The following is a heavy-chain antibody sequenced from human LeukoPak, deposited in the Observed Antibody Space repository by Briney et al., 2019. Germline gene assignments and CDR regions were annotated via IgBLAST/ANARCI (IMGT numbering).Heavy chain of an antibody. CDR3: ARADYYDSSGYYHPFDY. J-gene: IGHJ4*02. Sequence: HPGGSLRLSCAASGFTFSSYAMHWVRQAPGKGLEYVSAISSNGGSTYYANSVKGRFTISRDNSKNTLYLQMGSLRAEDMAVYYCARADYYDSSGYYHPFDYWGQGTLVTVSS. CDR2: ISSNGGST. D-gene: IGHD3-22*01. V-gene: IGHV3-64*01. CDR1: GFTFSSYA.